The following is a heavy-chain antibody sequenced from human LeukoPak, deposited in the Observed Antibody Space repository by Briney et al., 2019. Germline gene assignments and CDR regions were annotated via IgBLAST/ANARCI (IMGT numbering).Heavy chain of an antibody. J-gene: IGHJ4*02. V-gene: IGHV3-23*01. Sequence: GGSLRLSCAASGFTFNTYAMSWVRQAPGKGLEWVSGISGRGGRTYDADSVKGRFTISRDNSKNTLYLQMNSLRAEDTALYYCAKDHVINTLSPHYFDNWGQGTLVTVSS. CDR1: GFTFNTYA. CDR2: ISGRGGRT. CDR3: AKDHVINTLSPHYFDN.